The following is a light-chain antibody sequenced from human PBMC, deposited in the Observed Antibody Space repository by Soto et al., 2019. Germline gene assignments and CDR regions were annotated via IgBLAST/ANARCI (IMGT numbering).Light chain of an antibody. V-gene: IGKV3-20*01. J-gene: IGKJ4*01. CDR2: GAS. Sequence: EIVMTQSPAQLSVVPGERATLSCRASQSVSSSYLAWYQQKPGQAPRLLIYGASSRATGIPDRFSGSGSGTDFTLTISRLEPEDFAVYYCQQYGSSLGVTFGGGTKVDI. CDR1: QSVSSSY. CDR3: QQYGSSLGVT.